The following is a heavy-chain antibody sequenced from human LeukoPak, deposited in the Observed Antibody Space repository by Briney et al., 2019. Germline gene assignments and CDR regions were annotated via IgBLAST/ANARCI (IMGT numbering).Heavy chain of an antibody. J-gene: IGHJ6*02. V-gene: IGHV1-2*02. D-gene: IGHD3-3*01. Sequence: ASVKVSCKASGYTFTGYYMHWVRQAPEQGLEWMGWINPNSGGTNYAQKFQGRVTMTRDTSISTAYMELSRLRSDDTAVYYCARGSFWSVYTWDYYGMDVWGQGTTVTVSS. CDR3: ARGSFWSVYTWDYYGMDV. CDR1: GYTFTGYY. CDR2: INPNSGGT.